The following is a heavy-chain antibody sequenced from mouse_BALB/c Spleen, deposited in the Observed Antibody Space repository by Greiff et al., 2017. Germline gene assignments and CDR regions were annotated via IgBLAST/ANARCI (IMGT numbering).Heavy chain of an antibody. CDR1: GFTFSSFG. CDR3: ARGSRIYGYAMDY. V-gene: IGHV5-17*02. D-gene: IGHD1-1*01. CDR2: ISSGSSTI. Sequence: LVESGGGLVQPGGSRKLSCAASGFTFSSFGMHWVRQAPEKGLEWVAYISSGSSTIYYADTVKGRFTISRDNPKNTLFLQMTSLRSEDTAMYYCARGSRIYGYAMDYWGQGTSVTVSS. J-gene: IGHJ4*01.